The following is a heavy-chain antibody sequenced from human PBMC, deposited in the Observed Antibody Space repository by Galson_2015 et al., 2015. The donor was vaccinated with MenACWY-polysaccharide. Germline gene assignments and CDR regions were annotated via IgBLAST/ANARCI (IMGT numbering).Heavy chain of an antibody. CDR1: GLTFSSSW. Sequence: SLRLSCAASGLTFSSSWMNWVRQAPGKGLEWVASIKPDGSEKYYEDSVKGRFRISRDNAKNSLYLQMNSLRAEDTAVYYCANWRWLPHWGQGTLVTVSS. V-gene: IGHV3-7*01. CDR3: ANWRWLPH. J-gene: IGHJ4*02. D-gene: IGHD5-24*01. CDR2: IKPDGSEK.